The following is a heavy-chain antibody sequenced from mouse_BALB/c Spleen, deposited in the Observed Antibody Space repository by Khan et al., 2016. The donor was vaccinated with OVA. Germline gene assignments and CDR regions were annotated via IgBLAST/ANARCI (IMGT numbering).Heavy chain of an antibody. CDR2: INPNNGGT. Sequence: VRLQQSGSELVKPGPSMKISCKASCYSFSGYTMYWVKQSHGKNLEWIGLINPNNGGTYYNQKFKGKATLTADTSSSTAYMELLSLTSDDSAVYYCARSGYGNPFAYWGQGTLVTVSA. CDR1: CYSFSGYT. D-gene: IGHD2-10*02. V-gene: IGHV1-18*01. CDR3: ARSGYGNPFAY. J-gene: IGHJ3*01.